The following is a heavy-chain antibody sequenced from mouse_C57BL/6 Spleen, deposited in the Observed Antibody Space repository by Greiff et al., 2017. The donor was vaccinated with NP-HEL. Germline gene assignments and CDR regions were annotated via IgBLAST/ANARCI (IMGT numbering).Heavy chain of an antibody. CDR1: GYAFSSYW. V-gene: IGHV1-80*01. Sequence: VQLQQSGAELVKPGASVKISCKASGYAFSSYWMNWVKQRPGKGLEWIGQIYPGDGDTNYNGKFKGKATLTADKSSSTAYMQLSSLTSEDSAVYFCARENYGRSGYFEGWGTGTTVTVAS. J-gene: IGHJ1*03. CDR2: IYPGDGDT. D-gene: IGHD1-1*01. CDR3: ARENYGRSGYFEG.